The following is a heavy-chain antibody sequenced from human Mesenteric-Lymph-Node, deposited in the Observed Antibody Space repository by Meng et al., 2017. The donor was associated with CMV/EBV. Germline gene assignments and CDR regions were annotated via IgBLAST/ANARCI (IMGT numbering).Heavy chain of an antibody. CDR1: SFSGYQ. CDR2: INHSGST. Sequence: SFSGYQWTWIRQSPGKGLEWIGEINHSGSTSYNPSLKSRVPISVDTSKNQFSLKLSSVTAADTAVYYCAREGGKDCSSTSCYSHWGQGTLVTVSS. CDR3: AREGGKDCSSTSCYSH. D-gene: IGHD2-2*01. V-gene: IGHV4-34*01. J-gene: IGHJ4*02.